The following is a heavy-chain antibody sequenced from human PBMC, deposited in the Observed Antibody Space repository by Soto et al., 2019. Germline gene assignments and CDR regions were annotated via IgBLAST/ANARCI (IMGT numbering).Heavy chain of an antibody. J-gene: IGHJ1*01. CDR3: ASEYYGGTSYSFEQH. Sequence: SVKVSCNASGATFSSSDISWVRQAPGQELEWMGGIIPIFGTANYAQKFQGRVTITADESTSTAYMELSSLRSEDTPVYYCASEYYGGTSYSFEQH. CDR2: IIPIFGTA. CDR1: GATFSSSD. V-gene: IGHV1-69*13. D-gene: IGHD2-15*01.